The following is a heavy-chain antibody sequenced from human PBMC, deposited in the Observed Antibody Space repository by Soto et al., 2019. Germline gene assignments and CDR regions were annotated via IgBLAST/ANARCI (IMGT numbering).Heavy chain of an antibody. CDR2: IIPIFGTA. CDR3: ARGVEAITMIVVGGYYYGMDV. J-gene: IGHJ6*02. CDR1: GGTFSSYA. D-gene: IGHD3-22*01. Sequence: SVKVSCKASGGTFSSYAISWVRQAPGQGLEWMGGIIPIFGTANYAQKFQGRVTITADESTSTAYMELSSLRSEDTAVYYCARGVEAITMIVVGGYYYGMDVWGQGTTVTVSS. V-gene: IGHV1-69*13.